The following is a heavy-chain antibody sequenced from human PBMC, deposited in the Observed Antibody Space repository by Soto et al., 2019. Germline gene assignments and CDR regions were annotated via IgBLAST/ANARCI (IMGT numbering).Heavy chain of an antibody. Sequence: QITLEESGPPRVKPTQTLTLTCIFSGFSLSTSGVGVGWIRQPPGKALEWLAFIYWDDDKRYNPSLRIRLTITKDTSRHQVALTMTSMDPVDTATYFCAHRASRQRNWDGGYFDSWGQGALVTVSS. J-gene: IGHJ4*02. CDR3: AHRASRQRNWDGGYFDS. D-gene: IGHD1-1*01. CDR2: IYWDDDK. CDR1: GFSLSTSGVG. V-gene: IGHV2-5*02.